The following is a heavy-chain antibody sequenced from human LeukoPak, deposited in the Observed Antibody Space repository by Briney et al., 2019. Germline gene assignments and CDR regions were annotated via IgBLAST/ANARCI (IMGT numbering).Heavy chain of an antibody. D-gene: IGHD1-1*01. CDR1: GFTFSSYD. J-gene: IGHJ4*02. Sequence: GGSLRLSCAASGFTFSSYDMHWVRQATGKGLDWVSAIGTAGDTYYPGSVKGRFTISRENAKNSLYLKMNSLRAGDTAVYYCARAWGGTTTTEGSFDYWGQGTLVTVSS. CDR3: ARAWGGTTTTEGSFDY. V-gene: IGHV3-13*01. CDR2: IGTAGDT.